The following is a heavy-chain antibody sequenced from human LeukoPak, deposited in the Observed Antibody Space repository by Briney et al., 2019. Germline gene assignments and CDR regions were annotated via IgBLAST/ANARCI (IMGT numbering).Heavy chain of an antibody. J-gene: IGHJ4*02. CDR2: MNPNSGNT. CDR3: SRGYSGYDGGYYFDY. CDR1: GYTFTSYD. D-gene: IGHD5-12*01. V-gene: IGHV1-8*03. Sequence: ASVKVSCKASGYTFTSYDINWVRQATGQGLEWMGWMNPNSGNTGYAQKFQGRVTITRNTSISTAYMELSSLRSEDTAVYYCSRGYSGYDGGYYFDYWGQGTLVTVSS.